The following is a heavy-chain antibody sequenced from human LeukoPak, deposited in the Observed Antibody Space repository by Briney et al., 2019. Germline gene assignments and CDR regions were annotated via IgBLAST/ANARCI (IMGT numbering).Heavy chain of an antibody. J-gene: IGHJ4*02. CDR1: GGSISSSGYY. D-gene: IGHD3/OR15-3a*01. CDR2: IYYSGST. V-gene: IGHV4-39*07. CDR3: ARDGPTEGLDY. Sequence: PSETLSLTCTVSGGSISSSGYYWGWIRQPPGKGLEWIGSIYYSGSTYYNPSLKSRVTISVDTSKNQFSLKLSSVTAADTAVYYCARDGPTEGLDYWGQGTLVTVSS.